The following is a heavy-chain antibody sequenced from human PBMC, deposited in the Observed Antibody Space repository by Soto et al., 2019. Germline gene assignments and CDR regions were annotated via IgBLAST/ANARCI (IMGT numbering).Heavy chain of an antibody. Sequence: GGSLRLSCAASGFTFSSYAMSWVRQAPGKGLEWVSSIRVGDHSTVYADSVEGRFTLSRDNSKSTLSLQMNSLRVEDTAVYYCAKGGRGWNFDYWGQGTPVTAPQ. V-gene: IGHV3-23*01. CDR1: GFTFSSYA. J-gene: IGHJ4*02. CDR3: AKGGRGWNFDY. CDR2: IRVGDHST. D-gene: IGHD6-19*01.